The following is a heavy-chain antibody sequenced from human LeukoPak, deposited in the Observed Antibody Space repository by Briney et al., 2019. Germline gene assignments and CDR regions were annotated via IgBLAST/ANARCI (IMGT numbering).Heavy chain of an antibody. V-gene: IGHV3-7*01. D-gene: IGHD3-10*01. CDR2: IKEDGSDK. CDR1: GFIFRKFW. J-gene: IGHJ4*02. Sequence: PGGSLRLSCVASGFIFRKFWTSWVRQAPEKGQEWVANIKEDGSDKYYVDSVKGRFTISRDNAKNSLYLQMNSLRAEDTAMYYCARDPGTGFDYWGQGTLVTVSS. CDR3: ARDPGTGFDY.